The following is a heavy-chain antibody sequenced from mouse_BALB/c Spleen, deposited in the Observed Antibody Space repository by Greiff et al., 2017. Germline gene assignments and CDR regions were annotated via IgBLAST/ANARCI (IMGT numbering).Heavy chain of an antibody. Sequence: QVQLQQSGPELVKPGASVKISCKASGYSFTSYYIHWVKQRPGQGLEWIGWIFPGSGNTKYNEKFKGKATLTADTSSSTAYMQLSSLTSEDSAVYVCARGTGTGAMDYWGQGTSVTVSA. CDR3: ARGTGTGAMDY. J-gene: IGHJ4*01. CDR1: GYSFTSYY. CDR2: IFPGSGNT. V-gene: IGHV1-66*01. D-gene: IGHD4-1*01.